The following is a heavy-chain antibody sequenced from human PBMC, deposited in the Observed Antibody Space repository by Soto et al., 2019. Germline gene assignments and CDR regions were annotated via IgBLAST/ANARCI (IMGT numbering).Heavy chain of an antibody. V-gene: IGHV1-8*01. D-gene: IGHD5-12*01. CDR3: ASSGYDLRAFDI. CDR1: GYTFTSYD. J-gene: IGHJ3*02. Sequence: PSVKVSCKASGYTFTSYDINWVRQATGQGLEWMGWMNPNSGNTGYAQKFQGRVTMTRNTSISTAYMELSSLRSEDTAVYYCASSGYDLRAFDIWGQGTMVTVSS. CDR2: MNPNSGNT.